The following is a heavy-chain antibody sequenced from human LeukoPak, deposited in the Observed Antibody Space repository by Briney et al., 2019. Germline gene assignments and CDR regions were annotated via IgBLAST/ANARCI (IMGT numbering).Heavy chain of an antibody. J-gene: IGHJ3*02. D-gene: IGHD6-13*01. CDR1: GRSIISSSYY. CDR3: HSSSWYQDAFDI. CDR2: IYYSGST. V-gene: IGHV4-39*01. Sequence: SETLSLTCTVSGRSIISSSYYWGWIRQPPGKGLERIGSIYYSGSTYYNPSLKSRVTISVDTSKNQFSLKLSSVTAADTAVYYCHSSSWYQDAFDIWGQGTMVTVSS.